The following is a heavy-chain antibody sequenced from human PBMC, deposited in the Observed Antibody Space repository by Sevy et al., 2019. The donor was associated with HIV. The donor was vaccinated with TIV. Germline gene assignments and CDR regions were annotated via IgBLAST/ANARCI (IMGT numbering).Heavy chain of an antibody. J-gene: IGHJ4*02. CDR3: ATTKDYYDSSGSPFDY. CDR1: GYTLTQLS. D-gene: IGHD3-22*01. V-gene: IGHV1-24*01. Sequence: ASVKVCCKVSGYTLTQLSMHWVRQAPGKGLEWMGSFDPEDGKTVHAQKFQGRVTMTEDTSTDIAYMELSSLRSEDTAMYYCATTKDYYDSSGSPFDYRGQGTLVTVSS. CDR2: FDPEDGKT.